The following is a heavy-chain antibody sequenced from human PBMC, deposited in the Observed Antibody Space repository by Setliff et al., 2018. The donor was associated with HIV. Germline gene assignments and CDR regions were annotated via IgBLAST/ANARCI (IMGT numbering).Heavy chain of an antibody. CDR2: IIAILGPA. CDR1: GGTFSSYA. CDR3: SRSGVPPYYYYGMDV. V-gene: IGHV1-69*13. D-gene: IGHD3-10*01. J-gene: IGHJ6*02. Sequence: SVKVSCKASGGTFSSYAISWVRQAPGQGLEWMGGIIAILGPANYAQKFQGRVTITAGEYTTTAFMELRSLKADDTGIYYCSRSGVPPYYYYGMDVWGQGTTVTVSS.